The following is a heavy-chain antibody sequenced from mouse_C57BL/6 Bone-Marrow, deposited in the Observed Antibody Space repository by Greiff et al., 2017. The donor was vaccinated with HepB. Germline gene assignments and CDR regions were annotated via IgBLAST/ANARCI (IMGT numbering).Heavy chain of an antibody. J-gene: IGHJ1*03. D-gene: IGHD2-5*01. CDR1: GYAFTNYL. CDR2: INPGSGGT. Sequence: VQLQQSGAELVRPGTSVKVSCKASGYAFTNYLIEWVKQRPGQGLEWIGVINPGSGGTNYNEKFKGKATLTADKSSSTAYMQLSSLTSEDSAVYFCARYSSYWYFDVWGTGTTVTVSS. V-gene: IGHV1-54*01. CDR3: ARYSSYWYFDV.